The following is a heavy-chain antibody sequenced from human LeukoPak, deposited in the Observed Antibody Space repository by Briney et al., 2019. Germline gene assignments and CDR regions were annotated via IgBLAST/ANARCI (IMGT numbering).Heavy chain of an antibody. V-gene: IGHV3-11*01. CDR1: GFTFSDYY. CDR2: ISSSGSTI. D-gene: IGHD6-6*01. CDR3: VKDLSYSSCL. Sequence: GGSLRLSCAASGFTFSDYYMSWIRQAPGKGLEWVSYISSSGSTIYYVDSVKGRFTISRDNAKNSLYLQMNSLRAEDTAFYYCVKDLSYSSCLWGQGTLVTVSS. J-gene: IGHJ4*02.